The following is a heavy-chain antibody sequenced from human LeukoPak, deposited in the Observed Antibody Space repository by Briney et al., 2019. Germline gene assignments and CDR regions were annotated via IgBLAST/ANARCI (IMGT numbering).Heavy chain of an antibody. V-gene: IGHV3-48*01. CDR1: GFTFSSYS. CDR2: ISSSSSTI. CDR3: ARERLHRGPYYFDY. Sequence: GGSLRLSCAASGFTFSSYSMNWVRQAPGKGLEWVSYISSSSSTIYYVDSVKGRFAISRDNAKNSLYLQMNSLRAEDTAVYYCARERLHRGPYYFDYWGQGTLVTVSS. D-gene: IGHD4-11*01. J-gene: IGHJ4*02.